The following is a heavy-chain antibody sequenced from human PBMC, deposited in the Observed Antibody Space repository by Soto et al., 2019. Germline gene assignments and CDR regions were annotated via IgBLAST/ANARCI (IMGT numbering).Heavy chain of an antibody. CDR2: INPDTGAT. V-gene: IGHV1-2*02. J-gene: IGHJ4*02. CDR1: GYTFSHYY. Sequence: ASVKVSCKASGYTFSHYYMHWVRQAPGQGLEWMGWINPDTGATKYAQKYEGRVTMTRDTSISTAYLEVTGLRSDDTTVFYCASNVRDYHFDYWGQGTLVTVSS. D-gene: IGHD4-17*01. CDR3: ASNVRDYHFDY.